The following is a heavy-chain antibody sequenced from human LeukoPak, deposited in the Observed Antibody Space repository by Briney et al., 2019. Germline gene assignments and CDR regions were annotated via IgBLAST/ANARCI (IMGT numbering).Heavy chain of an antibody. CDR2: ISWNSGSI. CDR1: GFTFDDYA. CDR3: AKDMDKFGYDSSGYYGAIRY. J-gene: IGHJ4*02. V-gene: IGHV3-9*01. D-gene: IGHD3-22*01. Sequence: GGSLRLSCAASGFTFDDYAMHWVRQAPGKGLEWVSGISWNSGSIGYADSVKGRFTISRDNAKNSLYLQMNSLRAEDTALYYCAKDMDKFGYDSSGYYGAIRYWGQGTLVTVSS.